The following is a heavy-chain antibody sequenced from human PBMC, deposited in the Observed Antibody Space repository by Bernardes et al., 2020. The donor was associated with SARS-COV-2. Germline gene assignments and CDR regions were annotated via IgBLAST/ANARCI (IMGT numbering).Heavy chain of an antibody. D-gene: IGHD3-10*01. J-gene: IGHJ5*02. CDR1: GFTFSSYW. V-gene: IGHV3-7*01. CDR3: ARERRVWFGDLLRKKNWFDP. CDR2: IKQDGSEI. Sequence: GGSLRLSCAASGFTFSSYWMSWVRQAPGKGLEWVANIKQDGSEIYYMDSVKGRFTISRDNAESSLFLQMNSLRAEDTAVYYCARERRVWFGDLLRKKNWFDPWGQGTLVTVSS.